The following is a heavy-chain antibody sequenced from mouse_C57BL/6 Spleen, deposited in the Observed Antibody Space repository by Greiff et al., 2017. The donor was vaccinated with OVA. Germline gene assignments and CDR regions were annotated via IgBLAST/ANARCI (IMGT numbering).Heavy chain of an antibody. V-gene: IGHV1-54*01. Sequence: QVHVKQSGAELVRPGTSVKVSCKASGYAFTNYLIEWVKQRPGQGLEWIGVINPGSGGTNYNEKFKGKATLTADKSSSTAYMQLSSLTSEDSAVYFCARKEIRLWYFDVWGTGTTVTVSS. CDR2: INPGSGGT. J-gene: IGHJ1*03. CDR1: GYAFTNYL. CDR3: ARKEIRLWYFDV. D-gene: IGHD2-12*01.